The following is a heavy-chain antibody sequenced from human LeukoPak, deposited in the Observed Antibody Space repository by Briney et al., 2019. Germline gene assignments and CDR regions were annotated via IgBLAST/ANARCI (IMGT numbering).Heavy chain of an antibody. CDR1: GGSISSGDYY. Sequence: SQTLSLTCTVSGGSISSGDYYWSWIRQPPGKGLEWIEYIYYSGSTYYNPPLKSRVTISVDTSKNQFSLKLSSVTAADTAVYYCARDARWGLGWFDPWGQGTLVTVSS. CDR3: ARDARWGLGWFDP. D-gene: IGHD7-27*01. CDR2: IYYSGST. V-gene: IGHV4-30-4*08. J-gene: IGHJ5*02.